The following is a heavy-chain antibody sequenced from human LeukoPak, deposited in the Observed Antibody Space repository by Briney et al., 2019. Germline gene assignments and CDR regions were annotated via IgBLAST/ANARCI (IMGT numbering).Heavy chain of an antibody. D-gene: IGHD2-2*01. Sequence: PGVSLRLPCPASGFPFSSYAMHLVRQAPGTGLEYVSAISSYGSSTSYANSVKGRFTISRDNSKNTLYLQMGSLRGEDMAVYYCARSSIVVVSILDYWGRGTLVTVSS. J-gene: IGHJ4*02. V-gene: IGHV3-64*01. CDR1: GFPFSSYA. CDR3: ARSSIVVVSILDY. CDR2: ISSYGSST.